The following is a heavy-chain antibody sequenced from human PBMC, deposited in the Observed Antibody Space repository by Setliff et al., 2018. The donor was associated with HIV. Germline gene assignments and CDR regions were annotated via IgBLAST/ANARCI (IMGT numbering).Heavy chain of an antibody. V-gene: IGHV4-4*07. Sequence: SETLSLTCSVSGGSTSSYYWNWIRQPAGKGLEWIGRIFSSGTTNYNPSLQSRITMSVDTSKNQFSLKLNSVTAADTAVYYCAREGWSDHYYYYMDVWDKGTTVTVS. CDR3: AREGWSDHYYYYMDV. CDR1: GGSTSSYY. J-gene: IGHJ6*03. D-gene: IGHD2-15*01. CDR2: IFSSGTT.